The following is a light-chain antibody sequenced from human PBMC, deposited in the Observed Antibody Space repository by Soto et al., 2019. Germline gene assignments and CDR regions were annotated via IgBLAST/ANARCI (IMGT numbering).Light chain of an antibody. CDR1: QGINNH. CDR3: LQHTSYPIT. V-gene: IGKV1-17*03. CDR2: GTY. J-gene: IGKJ5*01. Sequence: DIQMTQSPSAMSGSVGGIVTITCRASQGINNHLVWFQQRPGKVPKRLIFGTYNLQSGVPSRFSGSGSGTEFTLTISGLQPEDFTLYYCLQHTSYPITLCQGTRLETK.